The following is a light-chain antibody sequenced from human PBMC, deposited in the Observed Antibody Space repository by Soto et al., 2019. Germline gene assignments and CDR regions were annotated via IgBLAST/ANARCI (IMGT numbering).Light chain of an antibody. CDR3: QQYNNWPPWT. J-gene: IGKJ1*01. Sequence: EIVLTQSPATLSLSPGERATLSCRSSQTVSSDYLAWYQQKPGQAPRLLISGASTRATGIPPRFSGSGSGTEFTLTISSLQSEDFAVYYCQQYNNWPPWTFGQGTKVDIK. CDR1: QTVSSDY. V-gene: IGKV3-15*01. CDR2: GAS.